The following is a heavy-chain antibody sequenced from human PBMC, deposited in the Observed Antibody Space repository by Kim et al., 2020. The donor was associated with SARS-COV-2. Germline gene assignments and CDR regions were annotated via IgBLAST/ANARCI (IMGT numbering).Heavy chain of an antibody. V-gene: IGHV1-18*01. Sequence: ASVKVSCKASGYTFTSYGISWVRQAPGQGLEWMGWISAYNGNTNYAQKLQGRVTMTTDTSTSTAYMELRSLGSDDTAVYYCASNEPEGSYYYYFGMDVWGQGTTVTVSS. CDR1: GYTFTSYG. J-gene: IGHJ6*02. CDR2: ISAYNGNT. D-gene: IGHD2-8*01. CDR3: ASNEPEGSYYYYFGMDV.